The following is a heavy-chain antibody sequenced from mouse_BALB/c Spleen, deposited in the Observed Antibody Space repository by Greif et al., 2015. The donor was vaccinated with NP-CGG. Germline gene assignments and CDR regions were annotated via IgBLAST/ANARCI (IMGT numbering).Heavy chain of an antibody. CDR2: ILPGSGST. Sequence: VQLQQSGAELMKPGASVKISCKATGYTFGSYWIEWVKQRPGHGLEWIGEILPGSGSTNYNEKFKGKATFTADTSSNTAYMQLSSLTSEDSAVYYCARGDDYHLFDYWGQGTTLTVSS. D-gene: IGHD2-4*01. CDR3: ARGDDYHLFDY. J-gene: IGHJ2*01. V-gene: IGHV1-9*01. CDR1: GYTFGSYW.